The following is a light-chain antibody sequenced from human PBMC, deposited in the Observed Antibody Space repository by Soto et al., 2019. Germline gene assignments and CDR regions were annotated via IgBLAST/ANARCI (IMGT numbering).Light chain of an antibody. V-gene: IGKV1-6*01. Sequence: ALQLTQSPSSLSASVGDRVTISCRASQGIGNDLAWYQQKPGKAPRLLIFAASNLQSGVPSRFSGSGSGTDFTLTISRLQPEDFATYYCLQLYNFSWTFGQGTKVEIK. CDR2: AAS. J-gene: IGKJ1*01. CDR1: QGIGND. CDR3: LQLYNFSWT.